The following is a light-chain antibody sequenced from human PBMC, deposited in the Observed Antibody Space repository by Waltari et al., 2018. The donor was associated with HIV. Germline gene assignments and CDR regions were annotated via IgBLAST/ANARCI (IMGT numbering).Light chain of an antibody. CDR1: SSDIGAYDS. J-gene: IGLJ6*01. CDR2: EVT. CDR3: SSYGDSLRVL. Sequence: QSALTQPPSASGSLGQSVTISCTGSSSDIGAYDSVSWFQQHPRSAPKLVLYEVTRRPSRGAERFSGSRSGSTAFLTVAGLQPDDEATYFCSSYGDSLRVLFGGGTNVTVL. V-gene: IGLV2-8*01.